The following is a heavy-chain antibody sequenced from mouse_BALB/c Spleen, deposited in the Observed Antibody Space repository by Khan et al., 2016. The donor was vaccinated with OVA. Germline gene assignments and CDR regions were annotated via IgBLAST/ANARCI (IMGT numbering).Heavy chain of an antibody. J-gene: IGHJ4*01. CDR3: ARNEYDYAMDY. Sequence: QVQLKESGPGLVQPSQSLSITCTASGFSLTSYGVHWVRQSPGKGLEWLGVIWRGGSTDYNAAFISRLSISKDNSKSQVFFKMNSLQADDTAIYYCARNEYDYAMDYWGRGTSVTVSS. V-gene: IGHV2-4-1*01. CDR1: GFSLTSYG. CDR2: IWRGGST. D-gene: IGHD2-14*01.